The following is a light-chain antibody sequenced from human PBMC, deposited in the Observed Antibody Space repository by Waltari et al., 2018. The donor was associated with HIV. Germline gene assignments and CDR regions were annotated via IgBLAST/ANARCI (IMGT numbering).Light chain of an antibody. J-gene: IGLJ3*02. Sequence: QSALTQPASVSGSPGQSITISCTGTSSNIGRYNLVSWYQRHPGKAPKLMVYEVNKRPSGISNRFSGSKSGNTASLTISGLQAEDEADYYCCSFARSSTWVFGGGTKLSVL. V-gene: IGLV2-23*02. CDR1: SSNIGRYNL. CDR2: EVN. CDR3: CSFARSSTWV.